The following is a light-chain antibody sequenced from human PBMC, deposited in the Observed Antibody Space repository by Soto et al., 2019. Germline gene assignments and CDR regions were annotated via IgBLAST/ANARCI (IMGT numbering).Light chain of an antibody. CDR3: AAWDNSLNGPNYV. J-gene: IGLJ1*01. CDR1: SSNIVSNT. V-gene: IGLV1-44*01. CDR2: SNN. Sequence: HSGLTRPPSASGTPGQRVTSSCSGGSSNIVSNTVDWYQQLPETAPKLLRYSNNQRPSGGPDRFSGSKSGTSASLAIRGLQSDDADDYYCAAWDNSLNGPNYVFGTGTKVTVL.